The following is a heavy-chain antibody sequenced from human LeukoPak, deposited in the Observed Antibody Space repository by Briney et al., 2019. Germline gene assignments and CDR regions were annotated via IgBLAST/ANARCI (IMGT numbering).Heavy chain of an antibody. J-gene: IGHJ4*02. D-gene: IGHD1-7*01. CDR3: ATHPKLQELRR. CDR1: GGSISSYY. Sequence: SETLSLTCTVSGGSISSYYWSWIRQPPGKGLEWIGYIYTSGSTNYNPSLKSRVTVSVDTSKNQFSLNLSSDTDAATAVYHCATHPKLQELRRWGQGTLVTVSS. V-gene: IGHV4-4*09. CDR2: IYTSGST.